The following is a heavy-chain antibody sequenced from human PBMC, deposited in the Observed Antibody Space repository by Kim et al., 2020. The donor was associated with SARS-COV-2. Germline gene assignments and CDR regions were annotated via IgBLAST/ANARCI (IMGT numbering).Heavy chain of an antibody. D-gene: IGHD6-13*01. CDR3: ARAEKGGIAAADY. V-gene: IGHV4-34*01. Sequence: YNPTLKSRVTISVDTSKNQFSLKLSSVTAADTAVYYCARAEKGGIAAADYWGQGTLVTVSS. J-gene: IGHJ4*02.